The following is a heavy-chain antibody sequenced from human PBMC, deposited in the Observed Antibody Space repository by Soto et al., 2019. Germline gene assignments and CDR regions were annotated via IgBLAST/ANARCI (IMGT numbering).Heavy chain of an antibody. J-gene: IGHJ5*02. CDR1: GYTFTSYA. V-gene: IGHV1-3*05. CDR3: ARDRQQLNWCDP. D-gene: IGHD6-13*01. Sequence: QVQLVQSGAEEKKPGASVKVSCKASGYTFTSYAMHWVRQAPGQRLEWMGWINAGNGNTKYSQKFQGRVTITRDTSASTAYMELSSLRSEDTAVYYCARDRQQLNWCDPWGQGTLVTVSS. CDR2: INAGNGNT.